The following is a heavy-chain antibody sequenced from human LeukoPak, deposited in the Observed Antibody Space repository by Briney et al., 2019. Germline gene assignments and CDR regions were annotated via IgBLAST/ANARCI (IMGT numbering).Heavy chain of an antibody. CDR1: GFTFSSYA. CDR2: ISGSGGST. CDR3: AKGWFVQYVPPVV. Sequence: QPGGSLRLSCAASGFTFSSYAMSWVRQAPGKGLEWVSAISGSGGSTYYADSVKGRLTISRDNSKNTLYLQMNRMRAEDTAVYYCAKGWFVQYVPPVVWGQGTMVTVSS. J-gene: IGHJ3*01. V-gene: IGHV3-23*01. D-gene: IGHD3-10*01.